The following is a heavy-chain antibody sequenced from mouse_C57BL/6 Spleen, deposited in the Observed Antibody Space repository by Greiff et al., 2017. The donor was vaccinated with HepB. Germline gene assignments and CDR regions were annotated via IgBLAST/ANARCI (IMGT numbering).Heavy chain of an antibody. CDR3: SREDGSSLDY. J-gene: IGHJ2*01. D-gene: IGHD1-3*01. CDR1: GFTFSSYA. Sequence: EVQVVESGGGLVKPGGSLKLSCEASGFTFSSYAMSWVRQTPEKRLEWVATISDGGSYTYYPDNVKGRYTISRDNATNNPYLQMSHLKSEDTAMYYCSREDGSSLDYWGQGTTLTVSS. CDR2: ISDGGSYT. V-gene: IGHV5-4*01.